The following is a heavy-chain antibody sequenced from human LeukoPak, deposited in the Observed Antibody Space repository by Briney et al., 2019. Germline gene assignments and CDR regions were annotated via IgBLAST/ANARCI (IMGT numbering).Heavy chain of an antibody. D-gene: IGHD2-15*01. V-gene: IGHV1-69*04. CDR3: ARAGYCSGGSCYSVNCYYGMDV. J-gene: IGHJ6*02. Sequence: SVKVSCKASGGTFSSYAISWVRQAPGQGLEWMGRIIPILGIANYAQKFQGRVTITADKSTSTAYMELSSLRSEDTAVYYCARAGYCSGGSCYSVNCYYGMDVWGQGTTVTVSS. CDR2: IIPILGIA. CDR1: GGTFSSYA.